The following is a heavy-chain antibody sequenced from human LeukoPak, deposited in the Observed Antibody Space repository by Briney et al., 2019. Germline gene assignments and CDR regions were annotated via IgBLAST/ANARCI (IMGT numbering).Heavy chain of an antibody. CDR1: GFSFTSYW. Sequence: GESLKISCKGSGFSFTSYWIGWVRPMPEKGLEWMGFIYPGDSDIRYSPSFQGQVTMSADKSISTAYLQWSSLKASDTAIYYCARYTSDPFYFDYWGQGTLVTVSS. CDR2: IYPGDSDI. CDR3: ARYTSDPFYFDY. V-gene: IGHV5-51*01. J-gene: IGHJ4*02. D-gene: IGHD3-22*01.